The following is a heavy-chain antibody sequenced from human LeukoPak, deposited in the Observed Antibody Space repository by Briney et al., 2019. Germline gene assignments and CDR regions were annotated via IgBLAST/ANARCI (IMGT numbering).Heavy chain of an antibody. CDR3: GKDITRGGLQV. D-gene: IGHD3-10*01. J-gene: IGHJ6*02. Sequence: SGRSLRLSCSASGSIFETYAMHWVRHVPGKGLQWVSGIDSNSGRTDYADSVKGRLTISRDDAKNSLYLQMNNLRVEDTALYYCGKDITRGGLQVWGQGTTVTVSS. CDR1: GSIFETYA. CDR2: IDSNSGRT. V-gene: IGHV3-9*01.